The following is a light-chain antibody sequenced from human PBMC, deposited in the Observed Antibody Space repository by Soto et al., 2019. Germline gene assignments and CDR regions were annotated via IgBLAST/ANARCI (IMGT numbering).Light chain of an antibody. CDR1: QRVLYSSSNKNY. CDR2: WAS. CDR3: QQYCSSPWT. J-gene: IGKJ1*01. V-gene: IGKV4-1*01. Sequence: DIVMTQSPDSLAVSLGERATINCKSSQRVLYSSSNKNYLAWYQQKPGQPPKLLIYWASTRESGVPDRFSGSGSGTDSTLTISSLQSEDVAVYYCQQYCSSPWTFGQGTKVEIK.